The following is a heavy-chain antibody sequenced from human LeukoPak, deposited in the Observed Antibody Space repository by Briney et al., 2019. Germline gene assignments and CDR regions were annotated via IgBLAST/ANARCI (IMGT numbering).Heavy chain of an antibody. CDR1: GFTFSDYW. V-gene: IGHV3-74*01. J-gene: IGHJ5*02. D-gene: IGHD6-13*01. CDR3: ARDRSPGWFDP. CDR2: IRTDGSIT. Sequence: GGSLRLSCAASGFTFSDYWMHWVRQAPGKGLEWISRIRTDGSITAYADSVKGRFTISRDNAKNILYMQMSTLRGEDTAVYFCARDRSPGWFDPWGQGTLVTVSS.